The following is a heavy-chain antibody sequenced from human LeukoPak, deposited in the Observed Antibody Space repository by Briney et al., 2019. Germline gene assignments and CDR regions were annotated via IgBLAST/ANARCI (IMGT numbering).Heavy chain of an antibody. Sequence: ASVKVSCKASGYTFTSYAMHWVRQAPGQGLEWMGGIIPIFGTANYAQKFQGRVTMTRDTSTSTVYMELSSLRSEDTAVYYCARDSHPPGGADFWSGYYQNYYYYYGMDVWGQGTTVTVSS. D-gene: IGHD3-3*01. CDR3: ARDSHPPGGADFWSGYYQNYYYYYGMDV. V-gene: IGHV1-46*01. J-gene: IGHJ6*02. CDR2: IIPIFGTA. CDR1: GYTFTSYA.